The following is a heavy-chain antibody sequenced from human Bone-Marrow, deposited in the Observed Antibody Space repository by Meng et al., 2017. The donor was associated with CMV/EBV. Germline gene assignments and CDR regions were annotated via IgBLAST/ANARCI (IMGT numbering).Heavy chain of an antibody. CDR2: IYSGGSST. CDR1: GFTFSSYA. D-gene: IGHD3-3*01. CDR3: ARDSIYGMDV. J-gene: IGHJ6*02. Sequence: GGSLRLSCAASGFTFSSYAMSWVRQAPGKGLEWVSVIYSGGSSTYYADSVKGRFTISRDNAKNSLYLQMNSLRAEDTAVYYCARDSIYGMDVWGPGNTVNVAS. V-gene: IGHV3-23*03.